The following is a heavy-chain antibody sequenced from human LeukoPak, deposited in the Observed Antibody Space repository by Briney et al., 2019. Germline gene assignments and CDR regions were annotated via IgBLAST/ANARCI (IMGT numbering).Heavy chain of an antibody. V-gene: IGHV3-53*01. Sequence: GGSLRLSCAASGFTVSSNYMSWVRQAPGKGLEWVSVIYGDGGTYYADSVKGQFTISRDNSKNTLYLQMNSLRAEDTAVYYCARGLVGAPAFDYWGQGTLVTVSS. J-gene: IGHJ4*02. D-gene: IGHD1-26*01. CDR1: GFTVSSNY. CDR2: IYGDGGT. CDR3: ARGLVGAPAFDY.